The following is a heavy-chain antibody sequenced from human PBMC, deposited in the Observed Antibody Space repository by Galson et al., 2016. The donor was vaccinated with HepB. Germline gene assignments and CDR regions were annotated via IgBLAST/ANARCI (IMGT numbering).Heavy chain of an antibody. J-gene: IGHJ4*02. Sequence: SVKVSCKASGCTFNTYNMHWVRQAPGQGLEWMGIIKPSGGNTIYAQKFQDRITMTRDTSTSTVYMELTSLRSEDTAVYYCARELDHSFYFDYWGQGTLLTVSS. CDR3: ARELDHSFYFDY. CDR2: IKPSGGNT. CDR1: GCTFNTYN. V-gene: IGHV1-46*02. D-gene: IGHD1-14*01.